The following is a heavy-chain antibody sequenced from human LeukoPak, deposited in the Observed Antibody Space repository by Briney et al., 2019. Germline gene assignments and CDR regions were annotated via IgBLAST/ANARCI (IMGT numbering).Heavy chain of an antibody. CDR1: GGSISSYY. Sequence: KPSETLSLTCTVSGGSISSYYWSWIRQPPGKGLEWIGYIDYSGSTNYNPSLKSRVTISVDTSKNQFSLKLSSVTAADTAVYYCARDSGGYNWLDPWGQGTLVTVSS. J-gene: IGHJ5*02. CDR2: IDYSGST. CDR3: ARDSGGYNWLDP. V-gene: IGHV4-59*01.